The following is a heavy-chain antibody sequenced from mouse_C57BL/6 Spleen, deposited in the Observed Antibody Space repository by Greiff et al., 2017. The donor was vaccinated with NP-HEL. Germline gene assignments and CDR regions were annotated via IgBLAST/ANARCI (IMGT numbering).Heavy chain of an antibody. CDR2: IDPSDSET. V-gene: IGHV1-52*01. CDR3: ARIYYGSSYDY. Sequence: VQLQQSGAELVRPGSSVKLSCKASGYTFTSYWMHWVKQRPIQGLEWIGNIDPSDSETHYNQKFKDKSTLTVDKSSSTAYMQLSSLTSEDSAVYYCARIYYGSSYDYWGQGTTRTDSS. J-gene: IGHJ2*01. CDR1: GYTFTSYW. D-gene: IGHD1-1*01.